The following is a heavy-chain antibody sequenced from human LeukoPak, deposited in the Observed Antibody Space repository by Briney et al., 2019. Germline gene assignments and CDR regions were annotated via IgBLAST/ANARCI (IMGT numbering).Heavy chain of an antibody. CDR1: GFTFSSYE. V-gene: IGHV3-48*03. CDR3: AKKSLVLRYFDWLKVPYDY. Sequence: PGGSLRLSCAVSGFTFSSYEMNWVRQAPGKGLEWVSYISSSGSTIYYADSVKGRFTISRDNAKKSLYLQMNSLRAEDTAVYYCAKKSLVLRYFDWLKVPYDYWGQGTLVTVSS. J-gene: IGHJ4*02. D-gene: IGHD3-9*01. CDR2: ISSSGSTI.